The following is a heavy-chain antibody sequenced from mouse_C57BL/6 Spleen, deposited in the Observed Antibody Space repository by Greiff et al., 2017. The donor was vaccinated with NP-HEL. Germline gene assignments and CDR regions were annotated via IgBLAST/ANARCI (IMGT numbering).Heavy chain of an antibody. J-gene: IGHJ2*01. CDR2: ISSGSSTI. D-gene: IGHD2-4*01. CDR1: GFTFSDYG. CDR3: ARRATMITHYFDY. V-gene: IGHV5-17*01. Sequence: EVKVEESGGGLVKPGGSLKLSCAASGFTFSDYGMHWVRQAPEKGLEWVAYISSGSSTIYYADTVKGRFTISRDNAKNTLFLQMTSLRSEDTAMYYCARRATMITHYFDYWGQGTTLTVSS.